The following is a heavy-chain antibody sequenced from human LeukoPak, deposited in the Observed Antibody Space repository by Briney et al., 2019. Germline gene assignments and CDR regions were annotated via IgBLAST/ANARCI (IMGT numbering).Heavy chain of an antibody. J-gene: IGHJ4*02. D-gene: IGHD4-23*01. CDR2: IIPIFGTA. V-gene: IGHV1-69*13. CDR1: GGTFSSYA. CDR3: ARMTTVVTRGDY. Sequence: SVKVSCKASGGTFSSYAISWVRQAPGQGLEWMGGIIPIFGTANYAQKFQGRVTITADESTSTAYMELSRLRSEDTAVYYCARMTTVVTRGDYWGQGTLVTVSS.